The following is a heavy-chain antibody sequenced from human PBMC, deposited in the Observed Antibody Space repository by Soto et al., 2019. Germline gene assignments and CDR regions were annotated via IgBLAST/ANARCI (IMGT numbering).Heavy chain of an antibody. V-gene: IGHV2-5*02. D-gene: IGHD6-25*01. CDR1: GFSLSTSGVG. CDR3: AHRARAGWYFDL. J-gene: IGHJ2*01. Sequence: QITLKESGPPLVKPTQTLTLTCTFSGFSLSTSGVGVGWIRQPPGKALEWLALIYWDDDKRYSPSLNSSLTIPNYPSHTQVVRTMTNMDPVDTATYCCAHRARAGWYFDLWGRGTLVTVSS. CDR2: IYWDDDK.